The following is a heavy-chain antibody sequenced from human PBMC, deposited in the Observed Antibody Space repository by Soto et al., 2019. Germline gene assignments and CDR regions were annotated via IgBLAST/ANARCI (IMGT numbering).Heavy chain of an antibody. CDR2: VFHSGST. D-gene: IGHD3-16*01. CDR1: RGSINSGGYY. CDR3: ARGGGEDNYFGP. Sequence: QVQLQESGPGLLKPSQTLSLTCTVSRGSINSGGYYWHWIRQHPGKGLEWIGYVFHSGSTYYNPSLRSRVTTSMETSKNQVSLNLSAVTAADTAIDYCARGGGEDNYFGPWGQGTLVTVSS. V-gene: IGHV4-31*03. J-gene: IGHJ5*02.